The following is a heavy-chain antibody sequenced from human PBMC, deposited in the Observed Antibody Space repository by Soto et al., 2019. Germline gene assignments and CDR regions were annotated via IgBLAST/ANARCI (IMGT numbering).Heavy chain of an antibody. V-gene: IGHV4-59*01. CDR1: GGSIISYY. Sequence: PSETLSVTCTVSGGSIISYYWSWIRQPPWKGLEWIGYIYYSGSTNYNPSLKSRVTISVDTSKNQFSLKLSSVTAADTAVYYCARAPAPLYSRSWYYFDYWGQGTLVTVSS. J-gene: IGHJ4*02. D-gene: IGHD6-13*01. CDR3: ARAPAPLYSRSWYYFDY. CDR2: IYYSGST.